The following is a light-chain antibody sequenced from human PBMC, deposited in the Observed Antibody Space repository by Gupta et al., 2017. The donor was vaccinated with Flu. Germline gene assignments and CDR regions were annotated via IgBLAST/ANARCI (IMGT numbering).Light chain of an antibody. CDR3: PQHGTFPWT. CDR2: AAS. J-gene: IGKJ1*01. V-gene: IGKV1-17*01. Sequence: DIQMTQSPSSLSSSIGGRVTITCRASQDIRSNLGWYQQRPGRAPKRLIYAASSRQSGVPSRFSGSGYGTEFTLTITSLQPEDFATYYCPQHGTFPWTFGQGTRV. CDR1: QDIRSN.